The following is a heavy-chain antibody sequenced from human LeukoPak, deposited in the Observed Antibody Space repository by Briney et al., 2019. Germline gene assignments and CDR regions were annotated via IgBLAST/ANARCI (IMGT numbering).Heavy chain of an antibody. CDR3: AKNGRDDHDKYFFDF. CDR1: GFIFRNYA. Sequence: GGSLRLSCAGSGFIFRNYAMSWVRQAPGMGLEWVSAISGSGVGTNYADSVKGRFTISRDNSKNTLYLQMNSLRAEDTAVHYCAKNGRDDHDKYFFDFWGQGTQVTVSS. CDR2: ISGSGVGT. V-gene: IGHV3-23*01. J-gene: IGHJ4*02. D-gene: IGHD3-9*01.